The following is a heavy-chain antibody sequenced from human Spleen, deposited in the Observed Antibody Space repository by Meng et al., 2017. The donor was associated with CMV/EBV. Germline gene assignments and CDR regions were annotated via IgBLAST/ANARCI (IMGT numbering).Heavy chain of an antibody. J-gene: IGHJ6*02. D-gene: IGHD6-13*01. CDR2: IYSGGST. V-gene: IGHV3-66*02. Sequence: GGSLRLSCAASGFTVSSNYMSWVRQAPGKGLEWVSVIYSGGSTYYADSVKGRFTISRDNSKNTLYLQMNSLRAEDTAVYYCASTSIAAAGGYYYGMDVWGQGTTVTVSS. CDR1: GFTVSSNY. CDR3: ASTSIAAAGGYYYGMDV.